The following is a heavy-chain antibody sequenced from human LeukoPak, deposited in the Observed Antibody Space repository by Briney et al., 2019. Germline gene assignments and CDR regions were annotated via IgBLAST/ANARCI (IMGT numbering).Heavy chain of an antibody. D-gene: IGHD1-26*01. Sequence: GGSLRLSCAASGFTVSSNYMSWVRQAPGKGLEWVSVIYSGGSTYYADSVKGRITISRDNSKNTLYLQMNSLRAEDTAVYYCAREGWGSYSAFDIWGQGTMVTVSS. J-gene: IGHJ3*02. CDR2: IYSGGST. CDR1: GFTVSSNY. CDR3: AREGWGSYSAFDI. V-gene: IGHV3-66*01.